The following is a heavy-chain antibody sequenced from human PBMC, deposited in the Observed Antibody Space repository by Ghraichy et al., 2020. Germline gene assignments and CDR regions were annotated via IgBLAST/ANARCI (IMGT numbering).Heavy chain of an antibody. CDR1: GGSFSGYY. Sequence: TLSLTCAVYGGSFSGYYWSWIRQPPGKGLEWIGEINHSGSTNYNPSLKSRVTISVDTSKNQFSLKLSSVTAADTAVYYCARGGYSYVNWGQGTLVTVSS. J-gene: IGHJ4*02. CDR2: INHSGST. CDR3: ARGGYSYVN. D-gene: IGHD5-18*01. V-gene: IGHV4-34*01.